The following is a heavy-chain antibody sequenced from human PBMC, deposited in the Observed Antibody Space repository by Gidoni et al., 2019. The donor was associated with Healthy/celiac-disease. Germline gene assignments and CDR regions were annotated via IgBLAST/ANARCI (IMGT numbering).Heavy chain of an antibody. J-gene: IGHJ5*02. CDR1: GGSLRSSSYY. CDR3: ARLGITMVRGVKGGNWFDP. CDR2: IYYSGST. D-gene: IGHD3-10*01. V-gene: IGHV4-39*01. Sequence: QLQLQESGPGLVKPSETLSLTCTVSGGSLRSSSYYWGWIRQPPGKGLEWIGSIYYSGSTYYNPSLKSRVTISVDTSKNQFSLKLSSVTAADTAVYYCARLGITMVRGVKGGNWFDPWGQGTLVTVSS.